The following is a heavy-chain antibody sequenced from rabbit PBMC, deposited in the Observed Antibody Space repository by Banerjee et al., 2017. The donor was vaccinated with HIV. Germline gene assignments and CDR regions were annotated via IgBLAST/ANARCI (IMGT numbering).Heavy chain of an antibody. CDR1: GFSFSTNYY. J-gene: IGHJ4*01. CDR2: IYGGSSGTT. D-gene: IGHD1-1*01. Sequence: QSLEESGGDLVKPGASLTLTCTASGFSFSTNYYMCWVRQAPGKGLEWIACIYGGSSGTTYYASWAKGRFTISKTSSTVDLKMTSLTAADTATYFCARGTYVRSGDYYFSLWGPGTLVTVS. CDR3: ARGTYVRSGDYYFSL. V-gene: IGHV1S40*01.